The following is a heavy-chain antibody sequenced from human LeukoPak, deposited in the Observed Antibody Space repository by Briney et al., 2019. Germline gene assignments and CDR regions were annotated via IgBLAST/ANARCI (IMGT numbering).Heavy chain of an antibody. D-gene: IGHD6-19*01. V-gene: IGHV4-39*01. CDR2: IYYSGST. J-gene: IGHJ4*02. CDR3: ASLLVAGVASVDY. Sequence: ASETLSLTCTVSGGSISSSSYYWGWIRQPPGKGLEWIGSIYYSGSTYYNPSLKSRVTISVDTSKNQFSLKLSSVTAADTAVYYCASLLVAGVASVDYWGQGTLVTASS. CDR1: GGSISSSSYY.